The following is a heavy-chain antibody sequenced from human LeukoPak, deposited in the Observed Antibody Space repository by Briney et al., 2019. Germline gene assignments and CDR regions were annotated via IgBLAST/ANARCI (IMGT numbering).Heavy chain of an antibody. CDR1: GGSISSYY. CDR2: IYTSGST. V-gene: IGHV4-4*09. CDR3: ARKDPAGYYDAFDI. J-gene: IGHJ3*02. Sequence: SETLSLTCTVSGGSISSYYWSWIRQPPGKGLEWIGYIYTSGSTNYNPSLKSRVTISVDTSKNQFSLKLSSVTAADTAVYYCARKDPAGYYDAFDIWGQGTMVTVSS. D-gene: IGHD3-22*01.